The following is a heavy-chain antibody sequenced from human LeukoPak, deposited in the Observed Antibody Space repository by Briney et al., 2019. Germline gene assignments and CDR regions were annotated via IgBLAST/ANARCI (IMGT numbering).Heavy chain of an antibody. V-gene: IGHV4-34*01. Sequence: PSEALSLTCAVYGGSFSGYYWSWIRQPPGKGLEWIGEINHSGSTNYNPSLKSRVTISVDTSKNQFSLKLSSVTAADTAVYYCARRPLGHYYDSSGYYFHPFDYWGQGTLVTVSS. D-gene: IGHD3-22*01. J-gene: IGHJ4*02. CDR1: GGSFSGYY. CDR3: ARRPLGHYYDSSGYYFHPFDY. CDR2: INHSGST.